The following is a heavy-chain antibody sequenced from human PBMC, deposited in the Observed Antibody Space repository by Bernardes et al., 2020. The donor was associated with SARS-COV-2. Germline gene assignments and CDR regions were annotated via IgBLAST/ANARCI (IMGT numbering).Heavy chain of an antibody. CDR2: VSKNGDHR. V-gene: IGHV3-11*06. J-gene: IGHJ3*02. CDR3: VRQQGCLITACYDDAFDM. Sequence: GGSLRLSCVASGFRFSDYDMTWIRQAPGKGLEWLSYVSKNGDHRDYADSVKGRFTVSRDNAKNSLFLQMTSLRADDSAVYYCVRQQGCLITACYDDAFDMWGQGTMVTVSS. D-gene: IGHD2-15*01. CDR1: GFRFSDYD.